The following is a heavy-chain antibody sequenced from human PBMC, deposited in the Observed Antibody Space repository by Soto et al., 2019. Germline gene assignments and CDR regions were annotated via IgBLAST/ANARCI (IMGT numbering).Heavy chain of an antibody. CDR2: ISYDGSNR. J-gene: IGHJ4*02. CDR1: GFTFDTYG. Sequence: QVQLVESGGGVVQPGRSLRLSCAASGFTFDTYGMHWVRQAPGKGLEWVAVISYDGSNRYYADSVKGRFTISRDNSKNTLYLQMNSMRSEDTVVYYCAKDHIVAAAPDYWGQGTLVTVSS. V-gene: IGHV3-30*18. CDR3: AKDHIVAAAPDY. D-gene: IGHD2-2*01.